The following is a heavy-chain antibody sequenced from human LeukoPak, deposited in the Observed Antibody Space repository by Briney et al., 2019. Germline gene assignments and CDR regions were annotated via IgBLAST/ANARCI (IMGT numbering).Heavy chain of an antibody. CDR1: GGTFSSYA. D-gene: IGHD2-15*01. CDR3: ARTLSGGSCYVG. CDR2: IIPIFGTA. Sequence: SVKVSCKASGGTFSSYAISWVRQAPGQGLEWMGGIIPIFGTANYAQKFQGRVTITADESTSTAYMELSSLRPEDTAVYYCARTLSGGSCYVGWGQGTLVTVSS. J-gene: IGHJ4*02. V-gene: IGHV1-69*13.